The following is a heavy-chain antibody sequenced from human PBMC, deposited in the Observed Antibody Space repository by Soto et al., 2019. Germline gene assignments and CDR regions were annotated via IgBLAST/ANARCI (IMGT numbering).Heavy chain of an antibody. V-gene: IGHV3-23*01. CDR3: ANGMASVIINWFDS. D-gene: IGHD5-12*01. Sequence: GGSLRLSCAASGFPFSSYAMSWVRQSPEKGLEWVAGISGGGNDRYYADSVKGRFTISRDKSKNTLYLQRNSLRAEDTAVYYCANGMASVIINWFDSWGQGTLVTVSS. J-gene: IGHJ5*01. CDR2: ISGGGNDR. CDR1: GFPFSSYA.